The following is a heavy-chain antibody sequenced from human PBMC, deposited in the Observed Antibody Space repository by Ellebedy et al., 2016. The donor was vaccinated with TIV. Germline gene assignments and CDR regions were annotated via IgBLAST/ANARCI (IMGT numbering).Heavy chain of an antibody. CDR3: ARCGIAAAGTMARNNWFDP. D-gene: IGHD6-13*01. J-gene: IGHJ5*02. CDR1: GGSISSSSYY. Sequence: MPSETLSLTCTVSGGSISSSSYYWGWIRQPPGKGLEWIGSIYYSGSTYYNPSLKSRVTISVDTSKNQFSLKLSSVTAADTAVYYCARCGIAAAGTMARNNWFDPWGQGTLVTVSS. CDR2: IYYSGST. V-gene: IGHV4-39*01.